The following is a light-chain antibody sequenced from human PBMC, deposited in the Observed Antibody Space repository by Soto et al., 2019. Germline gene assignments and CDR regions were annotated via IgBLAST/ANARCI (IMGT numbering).Light chain of an antibody. CDR1: QNVGSN. V-gene: IGKV3-15*01. CDR2: AAS. Sequence: EIVVTQSPATLSVSPGERANLSCRASQNVGSNFAWYQQTPGQAPRLLIYAASTRATGIPARFSGSGSGTEFTLSISSLQSEDFAVYYCHQYNSWPLGTFGPGTKLEIK. J-gene: IGKJ2*01. CDR3: HQYNSWPLGT.